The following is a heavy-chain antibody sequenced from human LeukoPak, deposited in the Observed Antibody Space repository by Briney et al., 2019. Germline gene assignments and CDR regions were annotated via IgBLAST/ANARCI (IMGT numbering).Heavy chain of an antibody. Sequence: GGSLRLSCAASGFTFNNYNMNWVRQAPGKGLEWVSSISSSSSYIYYADSVKGRFTISRDNAKNSLYLQMNSLRAEDTAVYYCARDSLEGGWYIPTPIDIWGQGTMVTVSS. V-gene: IGHV3-21*01. CDR3: ARDSLEGGWYIPTPIDI. CDR1: GFTFNNYN. CDR2: ISSSSSYI. D-gene: IGHD6-19*01. J-gene: IGHJ3*02.